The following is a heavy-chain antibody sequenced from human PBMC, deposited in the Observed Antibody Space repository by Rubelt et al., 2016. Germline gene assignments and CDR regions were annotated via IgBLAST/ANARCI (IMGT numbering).Heavy chain of an antibody. Sequence: EVQLLDSGGGLVQPGGSLRLSCAASGFSFSSYAMSWVRQAPGKGLVWVSTISGDGDSTYYADSVKGRFTISRDNPKNTLYLQMNSLRPEDTAVYYCARDSGGGQPTTGAFDIWGQGTMVTVSS. CDR1: GFSFSSYA. CDR3: ARDSGGGQPTTGAFDI. CDR2: ISGDGDST. J-gene: IGHJ3*02. D-gene: IGHD1-26*01. V-gene: IGHV3-23*01.